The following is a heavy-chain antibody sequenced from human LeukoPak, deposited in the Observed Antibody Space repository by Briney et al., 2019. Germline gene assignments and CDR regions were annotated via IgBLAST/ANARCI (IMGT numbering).Heavy chain of an antibody. D-gene: IGHD6-19*01. Sequence: SETLSLTCAVYGGSFSGYYWSWIRQPPGKGLEWIGEINHSGSTNYNPSLKSRVTISVDTSKNQFSLKLSSVTAADTAVYYCARGTGYSSGWTQENWFDPWGQGTLVTVSS. CDR3: ARGTGYSSGWTQENWFDP. J-gene: IGHJ5*02. CDR1: GGSFSGYY. V-gene: IGHV4-34*01. CDR2: INHSGST.